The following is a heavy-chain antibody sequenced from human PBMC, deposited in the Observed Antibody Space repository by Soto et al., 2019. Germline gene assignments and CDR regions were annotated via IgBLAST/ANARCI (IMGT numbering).Heavy chain of an antibody. CDR3: ARDGLGPTTRSGYYYYSGMDV. Sequence: ASVKVSCKASGYTFTSYDINWVRQATGQGLEWMGWMNPNSGNTGYAQKFQGRVTMTRNTSISTAYMELSSLRSEDTAVYYCARDGLGPTTRSGYYYYSGMDVWGQGTTVTVSS. D-gene: IGHD3-10*01. J-gene: IGHJ6*02. CDR1: GYTFTSYD. CDR2: MNPNSGNT. V-gene: IGHV1-8*01.